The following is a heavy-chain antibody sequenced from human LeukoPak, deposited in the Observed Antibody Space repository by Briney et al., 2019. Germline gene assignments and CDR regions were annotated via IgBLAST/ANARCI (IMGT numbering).Heavy chain of an antibody. D-gene: IGHD3-10*01. CDR2: IIPIFGTA. J-gene: IGHJ4*02. CDR3: ARGLRFGDFDY. CDR1: GYTFTSYY. Sequence: SVKVSCKASGYTFTSYYMHWVRQAPGQGLEWMGGIIPIFGTANYAQKFQGRVTITADESTSTAYMELSSLRSEDTAVYYCARGLRFGDFDYWGQGTLVTVSS. V-gene: IGHV1-69*13.